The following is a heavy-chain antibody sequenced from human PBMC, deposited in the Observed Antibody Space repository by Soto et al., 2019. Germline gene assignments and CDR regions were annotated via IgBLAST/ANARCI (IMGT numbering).Heavy chain of an antibody. CDR3: ARNSGYDPYYYYYYGMDV. D-gene: IGHD5-12*01. V-gene: IGHV1-69*13. CDR1: GGTFSSYA. CDR2: IVPIVDTS. J-gene: IGHJ6*02. Sequence: VASVKVSCKTSGGTFSSYAISWVRQAPGQGLEWMGGIVPIVDTSTYAQKFQGRVTITADESTSTAYMELSSLRSEDTAVYYCARNSGYDPYYYYYYGMDVWGQGTTVTVSS.